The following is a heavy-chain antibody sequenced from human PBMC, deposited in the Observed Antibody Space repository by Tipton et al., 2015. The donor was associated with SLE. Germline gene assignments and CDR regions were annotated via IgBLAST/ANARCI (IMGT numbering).Heavy chain of an antibody. J-gene: IGHJ5*01. V-gene: IGHV4-59*12. CDR2: IYYSGST. Sequence: TLSLTCTFSGGSISSYYWSWIRQPPGKGLEWIGYIYYSGSTNYNPSLKSRVTISVDTSKNQFSLKLSSVTAADTAVYYCAGGKSYYDSSGYYHNYFYSWGQGTLVTVSS. CDR3: AGGKSYYDSSGYYHNYFYS. CDR1: GGSISSYY. D-gene: IGHD3-22*01.